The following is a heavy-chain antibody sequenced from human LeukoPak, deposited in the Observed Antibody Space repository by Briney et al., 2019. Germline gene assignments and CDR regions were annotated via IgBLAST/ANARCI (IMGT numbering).Heavy chain of an antibody. V-gene: IGHV3-30*02. J-gene: IGHJ4*02. D-gene: IGHD3-3*01. Sequence: GGSLRLSCAASGFTFSSYGMHWVRQAPGRGLEWVAFIRYDGSNKDYADSVKGRLTISRDNSKNTLYLQMNSLRAEDTAVYYCAKGYDFWTDHWGQGTLVTVSS. CDR2: IRYDGSNK. CDR3: AKGYDFWTDH. CDR1: GFTFSSYG.